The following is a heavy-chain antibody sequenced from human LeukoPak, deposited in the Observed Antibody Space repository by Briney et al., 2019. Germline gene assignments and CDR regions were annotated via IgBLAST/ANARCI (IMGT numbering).Heavy chain of an antibody. CDR1: GYTFTSYG. CDR2: ISVYNGNT. Sequence: ASVKVSCKASGYTFTSYGISWVRQAPGQGPDWMGWISVYNGNTNYAQKLQGRVTMTTDTSTSTAYMELRSLRSDDTAVYYCARLYYYGSGSPYDYWGQGTLVTVSS. D-gene: IGHD3-10*01. J-gene: IGHJ4*02. CDR3: ARLYYYGSGSPYDY. V-gene: IGHV1-18*01.